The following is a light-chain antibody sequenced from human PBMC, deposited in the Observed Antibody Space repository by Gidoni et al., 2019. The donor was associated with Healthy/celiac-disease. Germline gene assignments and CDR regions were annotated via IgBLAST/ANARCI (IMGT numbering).Light chain of an antibody. CDR3: QQYGSSPPET. CDR2: GAS. Sequence: EIVLTQSPGTLSLSPGERATLSCRASQSVSSSYLAWYQQKPGQAPRLLIYGASSRATSIPDRISGSGSGTDFTLTISRLEPEDFAVYYCQQYGSSPPETFGQGTKVEIK. J-gene: IGKJ1*01. V-gene: IGKV3-20*01. CDR1: QSVSSSY.